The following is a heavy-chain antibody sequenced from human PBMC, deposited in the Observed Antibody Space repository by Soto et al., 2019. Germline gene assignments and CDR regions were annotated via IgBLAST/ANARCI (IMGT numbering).Heavy chain of an antibody. D-gene: IGHD4-17*01. CDR2: ISGSGDNT. CDR3: AKAGQSGDFLDY. Sequence: SLRLSCATSGFTFNKHAMTWVRQAPGKGLDWVSVISGSGDNTYYADFVKGRFTISRDNSKNTLYIQLNSLRADDSAVYYCAKAGQSGDFLDYWGQGTLVTVSS. V-gene: IGHV3-23*01. CDR1: GFTFNKHA. J-gene: IGHJ4*02.